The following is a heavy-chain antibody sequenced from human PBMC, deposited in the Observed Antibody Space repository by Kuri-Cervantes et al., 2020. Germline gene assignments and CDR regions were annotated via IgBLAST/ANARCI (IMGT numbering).Heavy chain of an antibody. CDR2: INPNNGGT. J-gene: IGHJ4*02. V-gene: IGHV1-2*02. CDR3: ARAPPAYSNPDDY. D-gene: IGHD4-11*01. CDR1: GYTFTGYY. Sequence: ASVKVSCKASGYTFTGYYIHWVRQAPGQGLEWMGWINPNNGGTNYAQNFRGRVTMTRDTSINTAYMDLRRLRSDDTAVFYCARAPPAYSNPDDYWGQGTLVTDSS.